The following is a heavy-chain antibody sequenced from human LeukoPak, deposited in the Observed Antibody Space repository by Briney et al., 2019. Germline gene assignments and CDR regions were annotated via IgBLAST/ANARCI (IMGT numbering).Heavy chain of an antibody. CDR3: AREDGYCSGGNCYSYFDS. CDR1: EFTFSTYN. CDR2: ISFDGTKK. V-gene: IGHV3-30-3*01. J-gene: IGHJ4*02. Sequence: GGSLRLSRAASEFTFSTYNMHWVRQAPGKGLEWVAVISFDGTKKYYADSVKGRFTITRDNTRNSLFLQMYSLRAEDTAVYFCAREDGYCSGGNCYSYFDSWGQGTLVTVSS. D-gene: IGHD2-15*01.